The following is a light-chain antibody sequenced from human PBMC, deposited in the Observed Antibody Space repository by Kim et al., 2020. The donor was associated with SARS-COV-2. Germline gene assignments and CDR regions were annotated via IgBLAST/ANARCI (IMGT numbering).Light chain of an antibody. CDR2: GAS. V-gene: IGKV3-15*01. CDR3: QHYNNWPPWT. Sequence: SPGESVTLSCRASQTVSRNLAWYQQKPGQAPRLLIYGASTRATGIPARFSGSGSETEFTLTISSLQSEDFAIYYCQHYNNWPPWTFGQGTKVDIK. J-gene: IGKJ1*01. CDR1: QTVSRN.